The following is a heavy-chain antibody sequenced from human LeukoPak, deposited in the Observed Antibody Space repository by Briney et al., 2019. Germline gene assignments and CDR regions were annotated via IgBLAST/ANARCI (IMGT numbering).Heavy chain of an antibody. Sequence: PSETLSLTCVVSGGSIITNDYWWGWICQPPGKGLEWIGTIDHAGTTFYNVSLKSRVTISVDTPNNQFSLRLNSVGAADTAVYYCARHRRAFDIWGQGTMVTVSS. V-gene: IGHV4-39*01. CDR1: GGSIITNDYW. CDR3: ARHRRAFDI. J-gene: IGHJ3*02. CDR2: IDHAGTT.